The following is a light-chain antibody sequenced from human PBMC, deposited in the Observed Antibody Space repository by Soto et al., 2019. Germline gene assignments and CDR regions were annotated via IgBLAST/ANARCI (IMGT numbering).Light chain of an antibody. CDR2: QDN. CDR1: KLGHKY. J-gene: IGLJ7*01. CDR3: QAWDSSTAV. Sequence: SYELTQAPSVSVSPGQTASITCSGDKLGHKYACWYQQKPGQSPVLVIYQDNKRPSGIPERFSGSNSGNTATLTISGTQAMDEADYYCQAWDSSTAVFGGGTQLTVL. V-gene: IGLV3-1*01.